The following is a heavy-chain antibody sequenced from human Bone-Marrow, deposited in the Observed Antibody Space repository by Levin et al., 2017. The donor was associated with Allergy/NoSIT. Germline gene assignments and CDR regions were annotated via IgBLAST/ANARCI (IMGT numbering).Heavy chain of an antibody. J-gene: IGHJ5*02. CDR3: AREFCGVTMVQGVIITPYNWFDP. CDR2: ISSSGSTI. D-gene: IGHD3-10*01. Sequence: GGSLRLSCAASGFTFSSYEMNWVRQAPGKGLEWVSYISSSGSTIYYADSVKGRFTISRDNAKNSLYLQMNSLRAEDTAVYYCAREFCGVTMVQGVIITPYNWFDPWGQGTLVTVSS. V-gene: IGHV3-48*03. CDR1: GFTFSSYE.